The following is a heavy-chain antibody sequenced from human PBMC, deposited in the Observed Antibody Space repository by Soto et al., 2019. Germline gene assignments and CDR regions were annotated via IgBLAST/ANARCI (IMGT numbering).Heavy chain of an antibody. D-gene: IGHD3-10*01. CDR1: GGSISSGGYS. V-gene: IGHV4-30-2*01. Sequence: QLQLQESGSGLVKPSQTLSLTCAVSGGSISSGGYSWGWIRQPPGEGLEWVGYIYHSGSTYYNPSLKSRVTISVDRSKNQFSLKLSSVTAADTAVYYCARVALMITMVRGVIAKGFDPWGQGTLVTVSS. J-gene: IGHJ5*02. CDR3: ARVALMITMVRGVIAKGFDP. CDR2: IYHSGST.